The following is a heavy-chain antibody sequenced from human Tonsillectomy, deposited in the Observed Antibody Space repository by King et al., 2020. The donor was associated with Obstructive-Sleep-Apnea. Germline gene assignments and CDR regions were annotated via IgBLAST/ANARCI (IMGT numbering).Heavy chain of an antibody. D-gene: IGHD1-7*01. CDR3: ARAPGTTDVNFDY. J-gene: IGHJ4*02. CDR2: IYYSGST. Sequence: QLQESGPGLVKPSETLSLTCTVSGGSISSSSYYWGWIRQPPGKGLEWIGRIYYSGSTYYNPSLKSRVTISVDTSKNQFSLKLSSVTAADTAVYYCARAPGTTDVNFDYWGQGTLVTVSS. CDR1: GGSISSSSYY. V-gene: IGHV4-39*07.